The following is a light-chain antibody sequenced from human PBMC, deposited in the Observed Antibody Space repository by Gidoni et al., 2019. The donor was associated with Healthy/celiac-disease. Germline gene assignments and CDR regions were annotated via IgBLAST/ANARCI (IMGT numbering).Light chain of an antibody. Sequence: QSDLTQPASVSGSPGQSITISRPGTSSHVGGYNYVSWYQQHPGKAPKLMIYDVSNRPSWVSNRFSGSKSGNTASLTSSGLQAENEADYYCSSYTSSSTLVFGTGTKVTVL. V-gene: IGLV2-14*01. CDR1: SSHVGGYNY. CDR2: DVS. J-gene: IGLJ1*01. CDR3: SSYTSSSTLV.